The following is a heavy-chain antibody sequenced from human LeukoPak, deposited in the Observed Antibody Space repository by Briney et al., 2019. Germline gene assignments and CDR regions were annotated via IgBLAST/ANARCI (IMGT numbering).Heavy chain of an antibody. CDR1: GFTFSSYA. CDR2: IWYDGSNK. V-gene: IGHV3-33*08. J-gene: IGHJ4*02. D-gene: IGHD3-9*01. CDR3: ARGGGILDY. Sequence: GGSLRLSCAASGFTFSSYAMSWVRQAPGKGLEWVAVIWYDGSNKYYADSVKGRFTISRDNSKNTLYLQMNSLRAEDTAVYYCARGGGILDYWGQGTLVTVSS.